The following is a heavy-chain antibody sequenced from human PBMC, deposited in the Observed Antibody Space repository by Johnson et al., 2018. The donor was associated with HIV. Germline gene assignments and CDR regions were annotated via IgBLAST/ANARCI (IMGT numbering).Heavy chain of an antibody. CDR1: GFNVTSHY. CDR2: IYSGGTT. J-gene: IGHJ3*02. V-gene: IGHV3-66*01. CDR3: ARDPFPRFYAFDI. Sequence: VQLVESGGALVQPGGSLRLSCAASGFNVTSHYMNWVRQAPGKGLEWVSLIYSGGTTYYTDSVKGRFSISRDNSKNMLYLQMNSLRAEDTAVYYCARDPFPRFYAFDIWGQGTVVTVSS.